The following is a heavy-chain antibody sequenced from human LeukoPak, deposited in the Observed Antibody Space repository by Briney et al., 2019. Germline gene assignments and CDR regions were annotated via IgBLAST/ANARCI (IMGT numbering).Heavy chain of an antibody. D-gene: IGHD3-10*01. V-gene: IGHV4-31*03. CDR2: IYYSGST. CDR3: ASMVRGVNWFDP. J-gene: IGHJ5*02. CDR1: GGSISSGGYY. Sequence: PSETLSLTCTVSGGSISSGGYYWSWIRQHPGKGLEWIGYIYYSGSTYYNPSLKSRVTISVDTSKNQFSLKLSSVTAADTAVYYCASMVRGVNWFDPWGQGTLVTVSS.